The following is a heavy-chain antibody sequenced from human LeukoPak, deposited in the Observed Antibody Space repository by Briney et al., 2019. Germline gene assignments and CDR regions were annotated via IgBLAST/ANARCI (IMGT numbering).Heavy chain of an antibody. CDR2: VIPILSTS. J-gene: IGHJ4*02. Sequence: SVKVSCKASGGTFRSYAVNWVRQAPGQGLEWVGAVIPILSTSKCTQTLQGRVTITADASTNTAHMELSSLRPEDTAIYYCARESGSRLYYFDSWGQGTLVTVSS. V-gene: IGHV1-69*13. D-gene: IGHD6-13*01. CDR3: ARESGSRLYYFDS. CDR1: GGTFRSYA.